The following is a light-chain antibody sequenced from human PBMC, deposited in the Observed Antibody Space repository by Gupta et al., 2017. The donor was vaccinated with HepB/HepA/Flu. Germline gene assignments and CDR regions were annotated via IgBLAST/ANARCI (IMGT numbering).Light chain of an antibody. V-gene: IGKV3-11*01. Sequence: EIVMTQSPVTLSLSPGERATLSCRDSQSVSNYLAWYQQKPGQAPRLLIYDASTRDVGVTDSFSGSGDAKDFTLTSSRREYEACAGYYAHQRITLFSFGQGTQLDIK. J-gene: IGKJ5*01. CDR1: QSVSNY. CDR2: DAS. CDR3: HQRITLFS.